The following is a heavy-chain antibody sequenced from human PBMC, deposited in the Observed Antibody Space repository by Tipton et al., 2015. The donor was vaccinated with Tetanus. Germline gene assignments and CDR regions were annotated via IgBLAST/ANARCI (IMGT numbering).Heavy chain of an antibody. Sequence: SLRPSCAASGFTFSSYSMNWVRQAPGKGLEWVSYISSSSSTIYYADSVKGRFTISRDNAKNSLYLQMNSLRDEDTAVYYCARMVDSSGYYYYFDYWGQGTLVTVSS. D-gene: IGHD3-22*01. V-gene: IGHV3-48*02. J-gene: IGHJ4*02. CDR3: ARMVDSSGYYYYFDY. CDR2: ISSSSSTI. CDR1: GFTFSSYS.